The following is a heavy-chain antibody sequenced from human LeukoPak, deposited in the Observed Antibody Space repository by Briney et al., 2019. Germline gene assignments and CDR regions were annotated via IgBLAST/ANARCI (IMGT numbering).Heavy chain of an antibody. V-gene: IGHV1-18*01. D-gene: IGHD3-10*01. Sequence: ASVKVSCKASGHTFTSYGISWVRQAPGQGLEWMGWISAYNGNTNYAQKLQGRVTMTTDTSTSTAYMELRSLRSDDTAVYYCARYITMVRGGSWFDPWGQGTLVTVSS. CDR2: ISAYNGNT. CDR1: GHTFTSYG. CDR3: ARYITMVRGGSWFDP. J-gene: IGHJ5*02.